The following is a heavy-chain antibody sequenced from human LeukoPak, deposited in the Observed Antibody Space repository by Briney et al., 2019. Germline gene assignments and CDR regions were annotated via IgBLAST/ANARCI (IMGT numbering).Heavy chain of an antibody. Sequence: GGSLRLSCAASGFTFSSYGMHGVRQAPGKGLEWVAFIRYDGSNKYYADSVKGRFTISRDNSKNTLYLQMNSLRAEDTGVYYCAKGSDIFTGLLHDYWGQGTLVTVSS. V-gene: IGHV3-30*02. J-gene: IGHJ4*02. CDR3: AKGSDIFTGLLHDY. D-gene: IGHD3-9*01. CDR1: GFTFSSYG. CDR2: IRYDGSNK.